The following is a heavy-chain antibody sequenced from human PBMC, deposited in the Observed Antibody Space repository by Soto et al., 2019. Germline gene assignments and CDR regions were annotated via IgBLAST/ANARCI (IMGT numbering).Heavy chain of an antibody. J-gene: IGHJ1*01. Sequence: GSQPLAGPASGFTFRTYAMCWVRQAQGKGLEWVSAISGNGADTSYADSVRGRFTIARDNSKDTLFLQMNSLRADDTGVYYSGKERRGSGWFVSSYWVHGILVTVYS. CDR3: GKERRGSGWFVSSY. V-gene: IGHV3-23*01. CDR2: ISGNGADT. D-gene: IGHD6-19*01. CDR1: GFTFRTYA.